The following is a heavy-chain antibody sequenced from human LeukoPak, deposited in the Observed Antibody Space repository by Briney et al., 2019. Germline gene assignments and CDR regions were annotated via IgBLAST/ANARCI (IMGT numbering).Heavy chain of an antibody. D-gene: IGHD6-13*01. J-gene: IGHJ5*02. CDR1: GFTFSSYG. Sequence: PGRSLRLSCAASGFTFSSYGMHWVRQAPGKGLEWVAVISYDGGHTYYADSVKGRFTISRDNSKNTLYLQMNSLRAEDTAVYYCAREKFLAAAGTRGSWFDPWGQGTRVTVSS. V-gene: IGHV3-33*01. CDR3: AREKFLAAAGTRGSWFDP. CDR2: ISYDGGHT.